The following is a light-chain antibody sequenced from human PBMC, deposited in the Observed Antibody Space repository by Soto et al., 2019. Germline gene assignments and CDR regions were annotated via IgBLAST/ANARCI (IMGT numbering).Light chain of an antibody. Sequence: QSALTQPASVSGSPGQSITISCTGTSSDVGGYNYVSWYQQHPGKAPKLMIYDVSNRPSGVSDRFSGSKSGNTASLTISGLQAEDEADYYCSSHTSSSTDVFETGTKVTAL. CDR2: DVS. CDR3: SSHTSSSTDV. CDR1: SSDVGGYNY. V-gene: IGLV2-14*03. J-gene: IGLJ1*01.